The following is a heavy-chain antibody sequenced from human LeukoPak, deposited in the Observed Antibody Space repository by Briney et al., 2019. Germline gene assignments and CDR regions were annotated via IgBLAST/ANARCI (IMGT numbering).Heavy chain of an antibody. V-gene: IGHV4-59*11. CDR2: IFYSGST. CDR3: ASLRALRLEMATTYYFDY. J-gene: IGHJ4*02. D-gene: IGHD5-24*01. CDR1: GDSISSHY. Sequence: SETLSLTCTVSGDSISSHYWSWIRQPPGRELEWIGYIFYSGSTNYNPSLTSRVTISVDTSKNQFSLKLSSVTAADTAVYYCASLRALRLEMATTYYFDYWGQGTLVTVSS.